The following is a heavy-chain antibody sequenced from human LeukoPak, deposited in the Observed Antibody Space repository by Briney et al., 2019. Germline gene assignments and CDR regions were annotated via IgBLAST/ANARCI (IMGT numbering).Heavy chain of an antibody. J-gene: IGHJ4*02. CDR1: GGTFSSYA. CDR2: IIPIFGTA. D-gene: IGHD5-18*01. Sequence: SVKVSCKASGGTFSSYAISWVRQAPGQGLEWMGGIIPIFGTANYAQKFQGRVTMTEDTSTDTAYMELSSLRSEDTAVYYCATGAGYSYGPPFDYWGQGTLVTVSS. CDR3: ATGAGYSYGPPFDY. V-gene: IGHV1-69*06.